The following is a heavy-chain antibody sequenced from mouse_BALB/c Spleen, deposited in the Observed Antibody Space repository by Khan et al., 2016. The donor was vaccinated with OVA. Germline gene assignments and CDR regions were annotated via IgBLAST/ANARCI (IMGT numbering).Heavy chain of an antibody. J-gene: IGHJ3*01. V-gene: IGHV5-6*01. CDR1: GFTFSTYG. Sequence: EVELVESGGDLVKPGGSLRLSCAASGFTFSTYGMSWVRQFPDKRLEWVATINSDGYYTYSPDTVKGRFTISRNNAENTLYLQMSSLKSEDTAIYYCTSDLAGSFAYWGQGTLVIVSA. D-gene: IGHD1-1*01. CDR3: TSDLAGSFAY. CDR2: INSDGYYT.